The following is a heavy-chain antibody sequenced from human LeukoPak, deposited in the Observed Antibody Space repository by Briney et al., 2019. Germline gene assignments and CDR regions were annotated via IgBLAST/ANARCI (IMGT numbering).Heavy chain of an antibody. CDR3: AKGQLGIQSSKWFDP. D-gene: IGHD7-27*01. CDR2: IIESGEST. V-gene: IGHV3-23*01. Sequence: GGSLRLSCAASGFTFKNYAMYWVRQAPGKGLEWVSAIIESGESTYYTDSVKGRFTISRDNSKNTLYLQMDSLRTEDTAVYYCAKGQLGIQSSKWFDPWGQGTLLTVSS. J-gene: IGHJ5*02. CDR1: GFTFKNYA.